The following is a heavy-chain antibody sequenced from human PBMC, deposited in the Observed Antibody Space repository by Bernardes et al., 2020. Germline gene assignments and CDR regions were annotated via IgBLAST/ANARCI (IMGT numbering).Heavy chain of an antibody. J-gene: IGHJ4*02. CDR3: AKGEDASPNF. Sequence: GVSLRLSCAASGFIFNDYAMHWVRQAPGKGLEWVSTITWDGGSTFYAVSVQGRFTVSRDNTENSLYLQMNSLRIEDTGVYYCAKGEDASPNFWGQGTLVTVSS. CDR2: ITWDGGST. CDR1: GFIFNDYA. V-gene: IGHV3-43*01.